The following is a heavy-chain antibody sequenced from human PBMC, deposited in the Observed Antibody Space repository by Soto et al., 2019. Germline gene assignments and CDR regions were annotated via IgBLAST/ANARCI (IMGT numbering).Heavy chain of an antibody. Sequence: PGGSLRLSCAASGFTFSSYAMSWVRQAPGKGLEWVSAISGSGGSTYYADSVKGRFTISRDNSKNTLYLQMNSLRAEDTAVYYCATAWSPSGGITIFGVVAYWGQGTLVTVSS. CDR1: GFTFSSYA. D-gene: IGHD3-3*01. V-gene: IGHV3-23*01. J-gene: IGHJ4*02. CDR2: ISGSGGST. CDR3: ATAWSPSGGITIFGVVAY.